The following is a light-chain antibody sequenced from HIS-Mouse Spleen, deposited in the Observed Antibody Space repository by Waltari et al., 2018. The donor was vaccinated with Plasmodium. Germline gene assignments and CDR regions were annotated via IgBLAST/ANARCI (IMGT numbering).Light chain of an antibody. CDR1: QSVSSN. Sequence: ELVMTQSPATLSVSPGERATPSCRASQSVSSNLAWYQQKPAQAPRLLIYGASTRATGIPARFSGSGSGTEFTLTISSLQSEDFAVYYCQQYNNWSFTFGPGTKVDIK. V-gene: IGKV3-15*01. CDR2: GAS. J-gene: IGKJ3*01. CDR3: QQYNNWSFT.